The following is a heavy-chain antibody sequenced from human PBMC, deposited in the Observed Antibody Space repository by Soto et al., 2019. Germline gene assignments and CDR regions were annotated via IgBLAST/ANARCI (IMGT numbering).Heavy chain of an antibody. CDR1: GFTFSTYG. Sequence: PGGSLRLSCAASGFTFSTYGMHWVRQTPGKGLEWVAVISYDGSNKYYADSVKGRFTISRDNSQNTLHLQMNSLRAEDTAVYSCAKSSRGFIEVTGTCVCFDIWGQGTMVTVSS. V-gene: IGHV3-30*18. CDR2: ISYDGSNK. J-gene: IGHJ3*02. CDR3: AKSSRGFIEVTGTCVCFDI. D-gene: IGHD1-20*01.